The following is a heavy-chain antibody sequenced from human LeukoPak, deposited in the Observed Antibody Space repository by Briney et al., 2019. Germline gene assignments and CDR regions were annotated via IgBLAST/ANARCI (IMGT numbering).Heavy chain of an antibody. CDR1: GYTFTHQG. CDR2: SYPRDSDT. J-gene: IGHJ4*02. CDR3: ARHSHVIGAI. V-gene: IGHV5-51*01. D-gene: IGHD3-10*01. Sequence: GESLNISCKASGYTFTHQGIGGVRQTSGSGLEWMGMSYPRDSDTKYSPSFQGHVSTSADTSTNTAYPEWSRLEASDTAIYYLARHSHVIGAIWGQGTLVTVSS.